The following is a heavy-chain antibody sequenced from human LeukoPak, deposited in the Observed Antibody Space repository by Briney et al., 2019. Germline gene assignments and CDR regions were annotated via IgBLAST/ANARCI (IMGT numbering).Heavy chain of an antibody. CDR2: ISSSSTYT. V-gene: IGHV3-11*06. J-gene: IGHJ3*02. CDR1: GFTFSDYY. CDR3: AREGLAVTGTRGAFDI. Sequence: GGSLRLSCAASGFTFSDYYMSWMRQAPGKGLEWVSYISSSSTYTNYADSVKGRFTISRDNAKNSLYLQMNSLRAEDTAAYYCAREGLAVTGTRGAFDIWGQGTMVTVSS. D-gene: IGHD6-19*01.